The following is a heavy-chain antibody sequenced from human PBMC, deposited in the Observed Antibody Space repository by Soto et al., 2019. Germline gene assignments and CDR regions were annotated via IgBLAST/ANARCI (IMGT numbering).Heavy chain of an antibody. CDR3: ARVWERTVPTRNSSYGMDG. J-gene: IGHJ6*02. D-gene: IGHD4-17*01. CDR1: GCTFSSYA. V-gene: IGHV3-23*01. Sequence: VGSLRLSCAASGCTFSSYAMSCVREAPGRGLEWVSTISGSGGSAYFADSVKGRFTISRDNSKNTLYLQMNSLRAEDTAVYYCARVWERTVPTRNSSYGMDGWGQATTVSVS. CDR2: ISGSGGSA.